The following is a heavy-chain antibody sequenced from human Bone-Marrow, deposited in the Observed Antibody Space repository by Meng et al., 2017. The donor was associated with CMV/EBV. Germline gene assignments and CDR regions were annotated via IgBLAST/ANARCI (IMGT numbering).Heavy chain of an antibody. CDR3: ARGESYCGGDCYWVN. Sequence: SGGTCSSYAISWVRQAPGQGLEWMGGIIPIFGTANYAQKFQGRVTITTDESTSTAYMELSSLRSEDTAVYYCARGESYCGGDCYWVNWGQGTLVTVSS. CDR1: GGTCSSYA. D-gene: IGHD2-21*01. V-gene: IGHV1-69*05. CDR2: IIPIFGTA. J-gene: IGHJ4*02.